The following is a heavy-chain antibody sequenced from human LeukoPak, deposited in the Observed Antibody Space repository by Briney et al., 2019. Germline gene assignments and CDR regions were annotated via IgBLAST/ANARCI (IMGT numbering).Heavy chain of an antibody. CDR2: IYYSGST. J-gene: IGHJ5*02. V-gene: IGHV4-59*01. CDR1: GGSISSYY. CDR3: ARWHSSGWERLDWLDP. D-gene: IGHD6-19*01. Sequence: SETLSLTCTVSGGSISSYYWSWIRQPPGKGLEWIGYIYYSGSTNYNPSLKSRVTISVDTSKNQFSLKLSSVTAADTAVYYCARWHSSGWERLDWLDPWGQGTLVTVSS.